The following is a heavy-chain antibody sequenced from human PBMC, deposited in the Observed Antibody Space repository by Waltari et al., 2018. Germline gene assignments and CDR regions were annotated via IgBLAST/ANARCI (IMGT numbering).Heavy chain of an antibody. CDR2: ISGSGGST. V-gene: IGHV3-23*01. CDR3: ASSLYGDYTQIWGRVFDY. J-gene: IGHJ4*02. D-gene: IGHD4-17*01. Sequence: VQLLESGGGLVQSGGSLRLPCAASGFPFRSCAMTGVRQAPGKGVEWVSFISGSGGSTDYADSVKGRFTISRDNSKNTLYLQMNNLRVEDTAVYYCASSLYGDYTQIWGRVFDYWGQGTLVTVSS. CDR1: GFPFRSCA.